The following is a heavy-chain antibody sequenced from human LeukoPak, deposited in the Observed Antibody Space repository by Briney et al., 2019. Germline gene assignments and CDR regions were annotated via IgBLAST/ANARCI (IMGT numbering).Heavy chain of an antibody. Sequence: SETLSLTCTVSGGSISSYYWSWIRQPAGKGLEWIGRIYTSGSTNYNPSLKSRVTMSVDTSKNQFSLKLSSVTAADTAVYCCARDDPDDSSGYSSWYFDYWGQGTLVTVSS. CDR2: IYTSGST. D-gene: IGHD3-22*01. J-gene: IGHJ4*02. V-gene: IGHV4-4*07. CDR1: GGSISSYY. CDR3: ARDDPDDSSGYSSWYFDY.